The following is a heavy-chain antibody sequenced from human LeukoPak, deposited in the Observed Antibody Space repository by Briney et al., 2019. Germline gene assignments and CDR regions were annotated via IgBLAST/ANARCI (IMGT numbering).Heavy chain of an antibody. CDR2: ISSSSSYI. J-gene: IGHJ4*02. D-gene: IGHD5-18*01. CDR1: GFTFSSYS. V-gene: IGHV3-21*01. Sequence: GGSLRLSCAASGFTFSSYSMNWVRQAPGKGLEWVSSISSSSSYIYYADSVKGRFTISRDNAKNSLYLQMNRLRAEDTAVYYCARVGYSYGAFDYWGQGTLVTVSS. CDR3: ARVGYSYGAFDY.